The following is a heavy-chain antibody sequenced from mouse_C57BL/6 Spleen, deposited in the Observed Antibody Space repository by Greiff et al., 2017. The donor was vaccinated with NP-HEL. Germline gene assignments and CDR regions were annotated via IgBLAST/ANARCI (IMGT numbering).Heavy chain of an antibody. Sequence: EVQLQQSGPELVKPGASVKISCKASGYSFTGYYMNWVKQSPEKSLEWIGEINPSTGGTTYNQKFKAKATLTVDKSSSAAYMQLKSLTSDDSAVYYCARGMYYGSSLGDWYFDVWGKGTTVTVSS. CDR3: ARGMYYGSSLGDWYFDV. J-gene: IGHJ1*03. D-gene: IGHD1-1*01. V-gene: IGHV1-42*01. CDR2: INPSTGGT. CDR1: GYSFTGYY.